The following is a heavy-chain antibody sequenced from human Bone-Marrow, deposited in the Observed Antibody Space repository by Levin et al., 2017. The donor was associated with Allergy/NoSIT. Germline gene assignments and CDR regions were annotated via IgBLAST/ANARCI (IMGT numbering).Heavy chain of an antibody. V-gene: IGHV4-59*01. CDR2: IYFTGSI. CDR3: ARLELGPKWFDP. J-gene: IGHJ5*02. Sequence: SQTLSLTCSVSGASMMSSYWSWIRQSPGKGLEWIAHIYFTGSIYYNPSLKSRVTISLDMSKNQFSLRLNSVTAADTAVYYCARLELGPKWFDPWGQGTLVTVSS. CDR1: GASMMSSY. D-gene: IGHD1-1*01.